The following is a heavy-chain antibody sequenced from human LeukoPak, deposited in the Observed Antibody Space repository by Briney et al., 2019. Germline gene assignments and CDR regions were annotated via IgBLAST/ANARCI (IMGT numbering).Heavy chain of an antibody. D-gene: IGHD3-16*02. CDR1: GFTFSSYW. V-gene: IGHV3-7*01. CDR2: MKRDGSEI. Sequence: GGFLRLSCAASGFTFSSYWMTWVRQAPGKGLEWVAYMKRDGSEIYYVDSVKGRFTISRDNANNSLYLQMNSLRAEDTALYYCARGVYQFDYWGQGTLVTVSS. J-gene: IGHJ4*02. CDR3: ARGVYQFDY.